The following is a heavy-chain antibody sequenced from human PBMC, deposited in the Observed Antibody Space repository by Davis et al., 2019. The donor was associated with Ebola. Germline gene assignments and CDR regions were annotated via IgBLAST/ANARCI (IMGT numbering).Heavy chain of an antibody. Sequence: GESLKISCAASGFTFSSYEINWVRQASGKGLEWVGRIRSKGNSYATIYAASVKGRFIISRDDSKNTAYLQMNSLKTEDTALYYCTSRGDGYSFFDYWGQGTLVTVSS. V-gene: IGHV3-73*01. J-gene: IGHJ4*02. D-gene: IGHD5-24*01. CDR3: TSRGDGYSFFDY. CDR1: GFTFSSYE. CDR2: IRSKGNSYAT.